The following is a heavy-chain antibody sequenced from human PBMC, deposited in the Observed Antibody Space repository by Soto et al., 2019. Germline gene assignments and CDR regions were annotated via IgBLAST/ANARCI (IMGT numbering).Heavy chain of an antibody. Sequence: GGSLRLSCSASGFTFSSFEMNWVRQAPGKGLEWVSYISNSGRIIYYADSVKGRFTISRDDAKNSLYLQMNSLRAEDTAVYYCAREWGTSIAAAFDYWGQGTLVTVSS. V-gene: IGHV3-48*03. CDR2: ISNSGRII. D-gene: IGHD6-6*01. CDR1: GFTFSSFE. J-gene: IGHJ4*02. CDR3: AREWGTSIAAAFDY.